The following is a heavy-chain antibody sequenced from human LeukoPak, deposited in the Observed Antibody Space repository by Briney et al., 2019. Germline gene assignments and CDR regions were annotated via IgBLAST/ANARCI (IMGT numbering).Heavy chain of an antibody. D-gene: IGHD2-15*01. V-gene: IGHV3-15*01. CDR3: ATDGYCSTTGCHFFDC. Sequence: SGGSLRLSCAASGLTFNNAWMSWVRQAPGKGLEWVGRIKGKPDGGTTEYAAPVKGRFTISKDESKNTLYLQMNSLTTEDTAVYYCATDGYCSTTGCHFFDCWGQGTQVTVSS. CDR1: GLTFNNAW. CDR2: IKGKPDGGTT. J-gene: IGHJ4*02.